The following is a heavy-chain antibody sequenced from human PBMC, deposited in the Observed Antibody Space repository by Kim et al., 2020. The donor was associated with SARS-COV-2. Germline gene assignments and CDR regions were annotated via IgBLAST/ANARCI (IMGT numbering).Heavy chain of an antibody. CDR3: AREGSGSYNWLDP. CDR2: T. V-gene: IGHV1-3*01. J-gene: IGHJ5*02. Sequence: TRYSQDFQGRVTITRDTSATTAYMELSSLTFEDTAVYYCAREGSGSYNWLDPWGQGTLVTVSS. D-gene: IGHD3-10*01.